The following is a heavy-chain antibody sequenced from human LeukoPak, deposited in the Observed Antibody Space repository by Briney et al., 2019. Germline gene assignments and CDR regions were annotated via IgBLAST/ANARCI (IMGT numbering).Heavy chain of an antibody. CDR1: GFTYSYAW. CDR2: ISSSSSYI. J-gene: IGHJ4*02. D-gene: IGHD3-16*02. V-gene: IGHV3-21*03. Sequence: GGSLRLSCAASGFTYSYAWMSWVRQAPGKGLEGVSYISSSSSYIYYADSVKGRFTISRDNDKNSLYLQMNNLRAEGTAVYYCASSSYDYVWGSYRPDYWGQGTLVTVSS. CDR3: ASSSYDYVWGSYRPDY.